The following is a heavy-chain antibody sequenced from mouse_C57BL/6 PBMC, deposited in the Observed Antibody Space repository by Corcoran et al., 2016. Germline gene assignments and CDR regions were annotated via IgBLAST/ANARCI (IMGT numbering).Heavy chain of an antibody. CDR3: ARSAAPYYAMDY. V-gene: IGHV9-3*01. J-gene: IGHJ4*01. D-gene: IGHD3-1*01. CDR1: GYTFTTYG. Sequence: QIQLVQSGPLLKKPGETVKISCKASGYTFTTYGMIWVKQAPGKGLKWMGWINTYSGVPTYADDFKGRFAFSLETSASTAYLQINNLKNEDTATYFCARSAAPYYAMDYWGQGTSVTVSS. CDR2: INTYSGVP.